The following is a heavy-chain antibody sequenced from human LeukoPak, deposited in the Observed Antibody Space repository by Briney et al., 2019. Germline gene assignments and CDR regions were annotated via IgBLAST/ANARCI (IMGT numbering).Heavy chain of an antibody. D-gene: IGHD4-17*01. CDR1: GFTFSDHC. Sequence: PGGSLRLSCAASGFTFSDHCMDWVRQAPGKGLEWVGRTRNKANSYTTEYAASVKGRFTISRDDSKNSLYLQMNSLKTEDTAAYYCARGRVTTLYYFDYWGQGTLVTVSS. V-gene: IGHV3-72*01. J-gene: IGHJ4*02. CDR3: ARGRVTTLYYFDY. CDR2: TRNKANSYTT.